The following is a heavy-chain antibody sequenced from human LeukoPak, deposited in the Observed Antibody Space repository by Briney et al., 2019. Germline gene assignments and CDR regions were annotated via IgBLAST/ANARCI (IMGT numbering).Heavy chain of an antibody. J-gene: IGHJ3*02. CDR2: IYDSGST. V-gene: IGHV4-30-4*01. CDR1: GASIRSGDYY. D-gene: IGHD2-15*01. Sequence: SETLSLTCTASGASIRSGDYYWSWIRQPPGKGLEWIGYIYDSGSTYYNPSLKSRTTISVDTSENRFSLKLSSVTATDTAVYYCARDCSGGSCYGAFDIWGQGTMVTVSS. CDR3: ARDCSGGSCYGAFDI.